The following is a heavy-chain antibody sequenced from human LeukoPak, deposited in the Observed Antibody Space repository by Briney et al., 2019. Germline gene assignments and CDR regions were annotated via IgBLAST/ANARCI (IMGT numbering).Heavy chain of an antibody. CDR2: ITDSGRST. CDR3: AREASGNYHVFDS. D-gene: IGHD1-26*01. J-gene: IGHJ4*02. Sequence: GGSLTLSCQSSGLSFPTYFISWIRQPRGKGVEGVGYITDSGRSTNYADAVKGRFTISRDNAKKFVYLEMTDLRAEDTPVYYCAREASGNYHVFDSWGQGTLVTVSS. CDR1: GLSFPTYF. V-gene: IGHV3-11*04.